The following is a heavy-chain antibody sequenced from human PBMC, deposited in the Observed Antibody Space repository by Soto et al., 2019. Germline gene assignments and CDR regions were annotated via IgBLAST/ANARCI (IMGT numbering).Heavy chain of an antibody. CDR2: INPRDGST. J-gene: IGHJ4*02. CDR3: ARTDDYAFDN. Sequence: AAVKVSCETSGYTFTSYYIHWVRQAPGQGLEWMGTINPRDGSTNYAQKFQGRVTVTRDTSTSTVYMQLSSLRSEDTDVYYCARTDDYAFDNWGQGTLVTVSS. CDR1: GYTFTSYY. D-gene: IGHD4-17*01. V-gene: IGHV1-46*01.